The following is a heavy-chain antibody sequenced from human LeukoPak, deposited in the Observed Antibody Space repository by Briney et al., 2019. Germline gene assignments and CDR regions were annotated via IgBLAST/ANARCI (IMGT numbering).Heavy chain of an antibody. CDR2: INTDGRTT. CDR3: ARAGASGWYAAGWFDP. Sequence: PGGSLRLSCAASGFPFNNYWMHWVRQAPGKGLVWVSSINTDGRTTRYAASVQGRFTISRGNAKNTLYLQMNSLRDDDTAVYYCARAGASGWYAAGWFDPWAREPWSPSPQ. CDR1: GFPFNNYW. V-gene: IGHV3-74*01. J-gene: IGHJ5*02. D-gene: IGHD6-19*01.